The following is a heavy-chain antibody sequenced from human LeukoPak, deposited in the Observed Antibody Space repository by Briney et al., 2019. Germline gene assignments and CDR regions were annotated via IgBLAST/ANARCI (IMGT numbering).Heavy chain of an antibody. CDR1: GFTFSDYY. Sequence: PGGSLRLSCAASGFTFSDYYMSWIRQAPGKGLEWVSYIINNGNNIHYADSVKGRFTISRENAKNSLYLQMNSLRAKDTAVYYCARYIVVVPAAVYYYYYMDVWGKGTTVTISS. D-gene: IGHD2-2*01. CDR3: ARYIVVVPAAVYYYYYMDV. J-gene: IGHJ6*03. CDR2: IINNGNNI. V-gene: IGHV3-11*01.